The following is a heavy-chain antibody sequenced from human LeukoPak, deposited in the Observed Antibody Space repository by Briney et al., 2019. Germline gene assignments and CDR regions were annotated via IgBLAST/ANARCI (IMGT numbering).Heavy chain of an antibody. CDR3: ASLTTVRPGY. Sequence: PSETLSLTCAVYGVSFSGYYWSWIRQPPGKGLEWIGEINHSGSTNYNPSLKSRVTISLDTSKNQFSLKLSSVTAADTAVYYCASLTTVRPGYWGQGTLVTVSS. CDR1: GVSFSGYY. J-gene: IGHJ4*02. CDR2: INHSGST. V-gene: IGHV4-34*01. D-gene: IGHD4-17*01.